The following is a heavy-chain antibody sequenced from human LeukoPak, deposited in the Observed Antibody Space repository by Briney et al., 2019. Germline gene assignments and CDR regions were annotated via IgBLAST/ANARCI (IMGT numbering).Heavy chain of an antibody. CDR2: IYYSGST. V-gene: IGHV4-59*01. J-gene: IGHJ4*02. CDR1: GGSISSYY. D-gene: IGHD4-11*01. Sequence: SETLPLTCTVSGGSISSYYWSWIRQPPGKGLEWIGYIYYSGSTNYNPSLKSRVTISVDTSQNQFSLNLSSVTAADTAVYYCTKGTVANIFDYWGQGTLVTVSS. CDR3: TKGTVANIFDY.